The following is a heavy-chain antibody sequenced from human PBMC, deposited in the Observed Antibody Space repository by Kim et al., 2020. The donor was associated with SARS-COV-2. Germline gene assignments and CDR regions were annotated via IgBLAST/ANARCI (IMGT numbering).Heavy chain of an antibody. J-gene: IGHJ4*02. CDR2: IDPSDSYT. CDR1: GYSFTSYW. Sequence: GESLKISCKGSGYSFTSYWISWVRQMPGKGLEWMGRIDPSDSYTNYSPSFQGHVTIPADKSISTAYLQWSSLKASDTAMYYCARGVGYSYGYPDYWGQGTLVTVSS. CDR3: ARGVGYSYGYPDY. D-gene: IGHD5-18*01. V-gene: IGHV5-10-1*01.